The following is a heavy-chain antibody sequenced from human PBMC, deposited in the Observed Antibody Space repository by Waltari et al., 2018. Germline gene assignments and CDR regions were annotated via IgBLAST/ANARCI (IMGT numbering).Heavy chain of an antibody. CDR3: ARHASWFDP. CDR2: VYYSGNP. J-gene: IGHJ5*02. V-gene: IGHV4-39*01. CDR1: GDSISSDTYY. Sequence: QVRLQESGPGLVRPSETLSLTCTVSGDSISSDTYYWGWIRQAPGKGLEWIGSVYYSGNPYYNPSLKSRVTMSIDTSKNLFSLNLDSVTAAETAVYYCARHASWFDPWGQGTLVTVSS.